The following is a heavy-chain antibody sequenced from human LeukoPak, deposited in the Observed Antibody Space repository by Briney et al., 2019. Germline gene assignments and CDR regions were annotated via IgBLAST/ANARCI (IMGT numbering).Heavy chain of an antibody. D-gene: IGHD2-2*01. CDR2: ISAYNGNT. CDR1: GYTFTSYG. V-gene: IGHV1-18*01. Sequence: GASVTVSCTASGYTFTSYGISWVRQAPGQGLEWMGWISAYNGNTNYAQKLQGRVTMTTDTSTSTAYMELRSLRSDDTAVYYCARGARYCSSTSCRPFDYWGQGTLVTVSS. J-gene: IGHJ4*02. CDR3: ARGARYCSSTSCRPFDY.